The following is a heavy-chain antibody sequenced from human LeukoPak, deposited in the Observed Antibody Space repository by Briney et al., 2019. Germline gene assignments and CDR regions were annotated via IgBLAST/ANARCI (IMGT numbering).Heavy chain of an antibody. Sequence: SETLSLTCAVYGGSFSGYYWSWIRQPPGKGLEWIGEINHSGSTNYNPSLKSRVTISVDTSKNQFSLKLSSVTAADTAVYYCARFGDDSSGYYYDAFDIWGQGTMVTVSS. V-gene: IGHV4-34*01. D-gene: IGHD3-22*01. CDR1: GGSFSGYY. CDR2: INHSGST. J-gene: IGHJ3*02. CDR3: ARFGDDSSGYYYDAFDI.